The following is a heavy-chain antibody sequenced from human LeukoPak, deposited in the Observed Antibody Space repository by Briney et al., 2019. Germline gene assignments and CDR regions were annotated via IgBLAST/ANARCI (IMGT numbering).Heavy chain of an antibody. CDR2: LSGSGGNT. D-gene: IGHD3-16*02. J-gene: IGHJ4*02. CDR3: ARVEGIIDY. Sequence: GGSLRLSCTASGFTFSNHAMSWVRQAPGKGLEWVSALSGSGGNTYYADSVKGRFTISRDNSKNTLYLQMNSLRAEDTAVYYCARVEGIIDYWGQGTLVTVSS. V-gene: IGHV3-23*01. CDR1: GFTFSNHA.